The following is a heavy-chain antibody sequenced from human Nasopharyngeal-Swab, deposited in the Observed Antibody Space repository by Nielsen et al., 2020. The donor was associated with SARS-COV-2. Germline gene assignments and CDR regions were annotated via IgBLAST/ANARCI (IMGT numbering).Heavy chain of an antibody. Sequence: GESLKISCAASGFTFSSYAMSWARQAPGKGLEWVSSISGSGGSTYYADSVKGRFTISRDNSKNTLYLQMNSLRAEDTAVYYCAKNCSGGSCLTPWGQGTLVTVSS. CDR2: ISGSGGST. V-gene: IGHV3-23*01. J-gene: IGHJ5*02. CDR3: AKNCSGGSCLTP. CDR1: GFTFSSYA. D-gene: IGHD2-15*01.